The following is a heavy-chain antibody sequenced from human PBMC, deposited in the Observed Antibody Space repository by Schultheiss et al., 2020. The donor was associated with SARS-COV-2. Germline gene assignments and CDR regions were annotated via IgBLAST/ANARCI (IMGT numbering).Heavy chain of an antibody. CDR1: GGSISSGGYY. CDR3: ARGHGEDEHTGAEYFLH. CDR2: IYYSGST. V-gene: IGHV4-31*03. Sequence: SQTLSLTCTVSGGSISSGGYYWSWIRQHPGKGLEWIGYIYYSGSTYYNPSLKSRVTISVDTSKNQFSLKLNSVTAADTAVYYCARGHGEDEHTGAEYFLHWGQGTLVTVSS. D-gene: IGHD6-6*01. J-gene: IGHJ1*01.